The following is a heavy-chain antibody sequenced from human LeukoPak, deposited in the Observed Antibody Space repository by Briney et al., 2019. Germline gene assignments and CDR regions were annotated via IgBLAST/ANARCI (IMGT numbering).Heavy chain of an antibody. CDR2: INWNGGST. CDR3: ARALRLNNWFYFDY. D-gene: IGHD1-20*01. CDR1: GFTFDDYG. Sequence: GGSLRLSCAASGFTFDDYGMSWVRQAPGKGLEWVSGINWNGGSTGYADSVKGRFTISRDNAKNSLYLQMNSLRAEDTALYYCARALRLNNWFYFDYWGQGTLATVSS. V-gene: IGHV3-20*04. J-gene: IGHJ4*02.